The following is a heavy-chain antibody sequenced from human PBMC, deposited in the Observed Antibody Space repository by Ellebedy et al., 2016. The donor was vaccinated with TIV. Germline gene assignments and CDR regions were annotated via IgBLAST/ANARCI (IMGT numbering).Heavy chain of an antibody. CDR1: GFTFSSYA. CDR3: AKDNPVYCSGGSCYSNWFDP. Sequence: GGSLRLXCAASGFTFSSYAMTWVRQAPGKGLEWVSVISVSGGRTNYADSVKGRFTISRDNSKNTLYLQMNSLRAEDTAVYYCAKDNPVYCSGGSCYSNWFDPWGQGTLVTVSS. CDR2: ISVSGGRT. J-gene: IGHJ5*02. V-gene: IGHV3-23*01. D-gene: IGHD2-15*01.